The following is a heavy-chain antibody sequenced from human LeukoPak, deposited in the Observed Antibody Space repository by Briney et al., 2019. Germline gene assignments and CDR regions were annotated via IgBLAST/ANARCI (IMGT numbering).Heavy chain of an antibody. CDR1: GGSISSGSYY. CDR2: IYTSGST. J-gene: IGHJ5*02. V-gene: IGHV4-61*02. Sequence: SQTLSLTCTVSGGSISSGSYYWSWIRQPAGKGLEWIGRIYTSGSTNYNPSLKGRVTISVDTSKNQFSLKLSSVTAADTAVYYCASRRECIRPNPSYP. CDR3: ASRRECIRPNPSYP. D-gene: IGHD3-10*01.